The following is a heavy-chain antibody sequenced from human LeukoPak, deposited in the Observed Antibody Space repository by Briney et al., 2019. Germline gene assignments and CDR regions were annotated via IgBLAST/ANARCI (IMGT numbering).Heavy chain of an antibody. Sequence: SETLSLTXTVSGGPISSYYWSWIRQPAGKGLEWIGRIYTSGSTNYNPSLKSRVTMSVDTSKNQFSLKLSSVTAADTAVYYCARDPSWSVEGYWGQGTLVTVSS. D-gene: IGHD6-13*01. CDR3: ARDPSWSVEGY. V-gene: IGHV4-4*07. J-gene: IGHJ4*02. CDR2: IYTSGST. CDR1: GGPISSYY.